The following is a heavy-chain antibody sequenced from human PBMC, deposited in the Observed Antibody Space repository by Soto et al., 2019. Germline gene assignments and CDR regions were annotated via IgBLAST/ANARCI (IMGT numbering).Heavy chain of an antibody. V-gene: IGHV3-30*18. CDR1: GFTFSTYG. CDR2: ISYDGTNN. D-gene: IGHD4-17*01. J-gene: IGHJ6*02. Sequence: VQLVESGGGEVQPGRSLTISCAASGFTFSTYGMHWVRQTPGKRLEWVAVISYDGTNNFYSDSVKGRFTISRDKFKYTLTRQMNSLRADDTAVYSCAKDLQSYGDYDYYCYGMDVWGLGTRVTVSS. CDR3: AKDLQSYGDYDYYCYGMDV.